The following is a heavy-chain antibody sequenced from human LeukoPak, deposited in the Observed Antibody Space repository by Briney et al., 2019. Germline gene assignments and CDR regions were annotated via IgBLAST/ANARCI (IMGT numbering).Heavy chain of an antibody. J-gene: IGHJ4*02. Sequence: SETLSLTCAVSGVSFDDYYWSWVRQTPGKGLEWIGEISHSGYTNDSPSLKSRVTLSIDTSRKQFSLNLRSVTVADAGIYYCTRMTTGHDYWGQGALVTVSS. CDR2: ISHSGYT. CDR1: GVSFDDYY. D-gene: IGHD4-17*01. CDR3: TRMTTGHDY. V-gene: IGHV4-34*01.